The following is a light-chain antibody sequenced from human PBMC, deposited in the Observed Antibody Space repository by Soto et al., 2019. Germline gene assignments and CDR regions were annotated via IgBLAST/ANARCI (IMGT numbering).Light chain of an antibody. V-gene: IGLV2-8*01. CDR2: EVS. CDR3: SSYADNNNPPYV. CDR1: SSDVGGYNS. Sequence: QSVLTQPPSASGSPGQSVTISCTGTSSDVGGYNSVSWYQQHPGKAPKLIIYEVSKRPSGVPDRFSGSESGNTASLTVSGLQADDEADYYCSSYADNNNPPYVFGAGTKVTVL. J-gene: IGLJ1*01.